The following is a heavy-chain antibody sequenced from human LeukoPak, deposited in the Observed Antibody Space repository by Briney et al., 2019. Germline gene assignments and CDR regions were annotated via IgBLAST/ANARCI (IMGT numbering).Heavy chain of an antibody. V-gene: IGHV3-30-3*01. Sequence: GGSLRLSCAASGFTFSSYAMHWVRQAPGKGLEWVAVISYDGSNKYYADSVKGRFTISRDNSKNTLYLQMNSLRAEDTAVHYCAKDGAQESSSWYNGYYYYGMDVWGQGTTVTVSS. CDR2: ISYDGSNK. CDR3: AKDGAQESSSWYNGYYYYGMDV. CDR1: GFTFSSYA. J-gene: IGHJ6*02. D-gene: IGHD6-13*01.